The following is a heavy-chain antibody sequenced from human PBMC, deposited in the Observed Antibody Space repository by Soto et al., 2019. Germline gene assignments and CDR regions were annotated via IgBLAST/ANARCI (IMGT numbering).Heavy chain of an antibody. J-gene: IGHJ4*02. D-gene: IGHD1-1*01. CDR3: AGGQLEHFYS. Sequence: SETLSLTCTVSGGPISGDYYWSWIRQSPGTGLEWIGYIYYSGSTYYNPSLKSRVTMSVDTSKNQISLKLSSVTAADTAVYFCAGGQLEHFYSWSQGTLVTVSS. CDR2: IYYSGST. V-gene: IGHV4-30-4*01. CDR1: GGPISGDYY.